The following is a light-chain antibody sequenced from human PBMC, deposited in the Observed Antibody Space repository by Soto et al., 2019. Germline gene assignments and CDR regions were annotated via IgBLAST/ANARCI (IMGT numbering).Light chain of an antibody. CDR3: SSFAGSGIVI. CDR1: SSDVGAYNF. J-gene: IGLJ2*01. V-gene: IGLV2-8*01. CDR2: EVT. Sequence: QSVLTQPPSASGSPGQSVTISCTGTSSDVGAYNFVSWYQQHPGKAPKLMISEVTKRPSGVPDIFSASKSGNTASLTVSGLQADDEADYYCSSFAGSGIVIFGRGTKLTVL.